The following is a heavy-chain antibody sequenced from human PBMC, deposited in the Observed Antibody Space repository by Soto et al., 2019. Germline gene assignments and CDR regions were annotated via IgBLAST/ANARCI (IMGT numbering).Heavy chain of an antibody. J-gene: IGHJ4*02. Sequence: GGSLRLSCAASGFTFDDYAMHWVRQAPGKGLEWVSGISWNSGSKGYADSVNGRFTISRDNAKNSLYLQMSGLRAEDTAFYYCVKDVIGYCSAGKCFPDSYFDYWGQGA. V-gene: IGHV3-9*01. D-gene: IGHD2-15*01. CDR2: ISWNSGSK. CDR3: VKDVIGYCSAGKCFPDSYFDY. CDR1: GFTFDDYA.